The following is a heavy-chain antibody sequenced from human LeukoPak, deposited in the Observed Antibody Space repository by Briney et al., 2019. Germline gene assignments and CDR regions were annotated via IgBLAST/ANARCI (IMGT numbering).Heavy chain of an antibody. CDR1: GFSFCRHW. Sequence: GGSLRLSCAASGFSFCRHWMNWVRQAPGKGLEWVANIRQDGSEKNYVDSVKGRFTISRDNAKNSLFLQMDSLRAEDTAVYYCAGGAGWLIDYWGQGTLVTVSS. V-gene: IGHV3-7*03. CDR3: AGGAGWLIDY. CDR2: IRQDGSEK. J-gene: IGHJ4*02. D-gene: IGHD3-16*01.